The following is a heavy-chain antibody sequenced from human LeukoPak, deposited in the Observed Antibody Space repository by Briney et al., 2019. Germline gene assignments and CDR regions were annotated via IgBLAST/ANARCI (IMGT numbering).Heavy chain of an antibody. J-gene: IGHJ3*02. CDR3: ARDPRYRGYSYGDAFDI. Sequence: SETLSLTCTVSGGSISSSSYYWGWIRQPPGKGLEWIGSIYYSGSTYYNPSLKSRVTISVDTSKNQFSLKLSSVTAADTAVYYCARDPRYRGYSYGDAFDIWGQGTTVTVSS. V-gene: IGHV4-39*07. CDR1: GGSISSSSYY. CDR2: IYYSGST. D-gene: IGHD5-18*01.